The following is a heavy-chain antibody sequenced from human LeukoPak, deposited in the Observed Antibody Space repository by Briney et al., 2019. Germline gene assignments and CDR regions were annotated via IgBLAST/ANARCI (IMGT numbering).Heavy chain of an antibody. D-gene: IGHD3-22*01. Sequence: GGSLRLSCAASGFTFSSYGMHWVRQAPGKGLEWVAVISYDGSNKYYADSVKGRFTISRDNSKNTLYLQMNSLRAEDTAVYYCAKEIPLYYYDSSGYYTWGQGTLVTVSS. J-gene: IGHJ5*02. CDR3: AKEIPLYYYDSSGYYT. V-gene: IGHV3-30*18. CDR1: GFTFSSYG. CDR2: ISYDGSNK.